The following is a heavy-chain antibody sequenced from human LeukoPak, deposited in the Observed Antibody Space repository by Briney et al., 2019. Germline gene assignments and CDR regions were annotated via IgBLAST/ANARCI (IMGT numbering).Heavy chain of an antibody. V-gene: IGHV3-30*03. CDR2: ISSDGSNK. CDR3: VGFCSSSICYAFAY. Sequence: PGRSLRLSCAASGFTFSNYGMNWVRQAPGKGLEWVAVISSDGSNKYYGDSVEGRLTISRDNSKNTLYLQMNSVRAEDTAVYYCVGFCSSSICYAFAYWGRGTQVTVSS. CDR1: GFTFSNYG. J-gene: IGHJ4*02. D-gene: IGHD2-2*01.